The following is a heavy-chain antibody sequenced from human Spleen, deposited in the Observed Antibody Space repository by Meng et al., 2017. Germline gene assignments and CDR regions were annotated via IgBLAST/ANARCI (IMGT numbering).Heavy chain of an antibody. CDR3: AREDTAMVEGFDY. J-gene: IGHJ4*02. CDR1: GFTFDDYA. V-gene: IGHV3-74*01. CDR2: INSDGSST. D-gene: IGHD5-18*01. Sequence: LSLTCAASGFTFDDYAMHWVRQAPGKGLVWVSRINSDGSSTSYADSVKGRFTISRDNAKNTLYLQMNSLRAEDTAVYYCAREDTAMVEGFDYWGQGTLVTVSS.